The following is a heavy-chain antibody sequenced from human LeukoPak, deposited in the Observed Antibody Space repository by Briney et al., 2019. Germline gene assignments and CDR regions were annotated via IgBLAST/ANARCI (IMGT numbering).Heavy chain of an antibody. CDR2: IYYSGST. Sequence: SETLSLTCTVSGGSISSGDYYWSWIRQPPGKGLEWIGDIYYSGSTYYNPSLKSRVTISVDTSKNQFSLMLSFVTAADTAVYYCARVSSEGYCSSTSCLGPLDYWGQGTLVTVSS. V-gene: IGHV4-30-4*08. CDR3: ARVSSEGYCSSTSCLGPLDY. J-gene: IGHJ4*02. D-gene: IGHD2-2*01. CDR1: GGSISSGDYY.